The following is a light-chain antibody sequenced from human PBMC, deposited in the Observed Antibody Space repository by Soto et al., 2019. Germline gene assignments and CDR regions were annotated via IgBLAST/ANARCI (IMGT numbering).Light chain of an antibody. CDR1: QSISGT. V-gene: IGKV3-15*01. CDR3: QQYTTWPWT. J-gene: IGKJ1*01. Sequence: GGRASCCYRASQSISGTLAWYQQKPGQAPRLLIYGASTRAFCFPGRCSGSGSGSHFTPTIRTLQPTDFAVYYCQQYTTWPWTFGEGTKVDIK. CDR2: GAS.